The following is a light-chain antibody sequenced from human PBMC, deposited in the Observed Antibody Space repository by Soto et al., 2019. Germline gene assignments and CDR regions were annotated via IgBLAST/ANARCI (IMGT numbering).Light chain of an antibody. J-gene: IGKJ2*01. CDR3: QQYYSTPYT. V-gene: IGKV4-1*01. CDR1: QSVLYSSNNKNY. CDR2: WAS. Sequence: DIVMTQSPDSLAVSLGERATINCKSSQSVLYSSNNKNYLAWYQQKPGQPPKLPIYWASTRESGVPDRFSGSGSGTDFTLTISSLPAEDGAVYYCQQYYSTPYTFGQGTKLEIK.